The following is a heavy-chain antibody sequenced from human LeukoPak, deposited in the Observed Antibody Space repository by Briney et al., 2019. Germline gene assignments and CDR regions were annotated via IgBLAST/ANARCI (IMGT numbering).Heavy chain of an antibody. CDR3: AKDLRSPRVLTRYHVMHV. CDR1: GFTFSSYG. J-gene: IGHJ6*01. V-gene: IGHV3-30*18. Sequence: GGSLRHSRAASGFTFSSYGMHWVRQAPGKGLEWVAVISYDGSNKYYADSVKGRFTISRDNSKNTLYLQMNSLRAEDTAVYYCAKDLRSPRVLTRYHVMHVGGQGTAVTVSS. D-gene: IGHD3-10*02. CDR2: ISYDGSNK.